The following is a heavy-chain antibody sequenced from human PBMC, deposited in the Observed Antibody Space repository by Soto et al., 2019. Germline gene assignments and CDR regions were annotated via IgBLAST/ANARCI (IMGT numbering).Heavy chain of an antibody. V-gene: IGHV3-11*06. Sequence: GESLKISCAASGFTFSDYYMSWIRQAPGKGLEWVSYISSSRSYTNYADSVKGRFTISRDNAKNSLYLQMNSLRAEDTAVYYCARGGIQLWFPWGHGTLVTVSS. D-gene: IGHD5-18*01. J-gene: IGHJ4*01. CDR3: ARGGIQLWFP. CDR2: ISSSRSYT. CDR1: GFTFSDYY.